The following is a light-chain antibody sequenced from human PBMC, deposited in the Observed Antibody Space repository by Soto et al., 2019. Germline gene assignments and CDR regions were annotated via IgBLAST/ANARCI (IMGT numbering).Light chain of an antibody. V-gene: IGKV3-11*01. CDR1: QSVSSY. CDR2: DAS. J-gene: IGKJ1*01. CDR3: QQRSNWPST. Sequence: EIVLTQSPATLSLSPGGRATLSCRASQSVSSYLAWYQQKPGQAPRLLIYDASNRATGIPARFSGSGSGTDFTLTISSLEPEDFAVYYCQQRSNWPSTFGQGTKVDIK.